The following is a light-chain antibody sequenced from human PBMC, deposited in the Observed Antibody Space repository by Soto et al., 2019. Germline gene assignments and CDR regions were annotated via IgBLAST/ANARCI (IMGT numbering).Light chain of an antibody. CDR1: QRLSSN. CDR2: GAS. Sequence: EIVLTQSPVTLSVSPGERVTLSCRASQRLSSNLAWYQQRPGQAPRLLIYGASIRATDIPARFSGSGSGTEFTLTISSLQPDDFATYYCQQYNSYSWTFGQGTKVDIK. CDR3: QQYNSYSWT. J-gene: IGKJ1*01. V-gene: IGKV3-15*01.